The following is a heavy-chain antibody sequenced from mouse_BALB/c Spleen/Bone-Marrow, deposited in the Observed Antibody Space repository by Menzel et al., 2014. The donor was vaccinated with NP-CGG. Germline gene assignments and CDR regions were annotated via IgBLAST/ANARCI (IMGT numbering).Heavy chain of an antibody. CDR3: AGTGPFAY. V-gene: IGHV2-9*02. Sequence: QVQLKESGPRLVAPSQSLFITCTVSGVSLTSYWVHWGRQPPGKGLEWLGVIWAGGSTNYNSALMSRLSISKDNSKSQVFLKMNSLQTDDTAMYYCAGTGPFAYWGQGTLVTVSA. CDR2: IWAGGST. CDR1: GVSLTSYW. J-gene: IGHJ3*01. D-gene: IGHD4-1*01.